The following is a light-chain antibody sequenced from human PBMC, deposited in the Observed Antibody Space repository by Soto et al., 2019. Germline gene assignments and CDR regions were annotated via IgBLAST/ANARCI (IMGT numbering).Light chain of an antibody. J-gene: IGKJ4*01. CDR1: QDINNW. Sequence: DIQMTQSPSSVSASVGDRVTITCRASQDINNWLAWYQQKPGEPPKLLIYTTSNLQSGVPSRFSGSGSGTDFTLTIISLQPEDFATYYCQQANSFPLTFGGGTKVEIK. V-gene: IGKV1D-12*01. CDR3: QQANSFPLT. CDR2: TTS.